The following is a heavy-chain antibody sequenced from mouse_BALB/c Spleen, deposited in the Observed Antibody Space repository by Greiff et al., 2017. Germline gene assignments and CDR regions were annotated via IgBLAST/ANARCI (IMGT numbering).Heavy chain of an antibody. Sequence: QVQLKESGPGLVAPSPSLSITCTVSGFSLTSYGVHWVRQPPGKGLEWLGVIWAGGSTNYKSAIMSRLSISKDNSKSQVFLKMNSLQTDDTAMYYCGRGEARGWYFDVWGAGTTVTVSS. J-gene: IGHJ1*01. CDR1: GFSLTSYG. D-gene: IGHD3-1*01. CDR2: IWAGGST. CDR3: GRGEARGWYFDV. V-gene: IGHV2-9*02.